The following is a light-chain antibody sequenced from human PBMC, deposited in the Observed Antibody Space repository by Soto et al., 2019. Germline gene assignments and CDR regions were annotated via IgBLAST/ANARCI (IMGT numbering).Light chain of an antibody. J-gene: IGKJ3*01. V-gene: IGKV1-8*01. Sequence: IQMTQSPSSLSASTGDRVTITCRASQGISSYLAWYQQKPGKAPKLLIYAASTLQSGVPSRFSGSGSGTDFTLTISCLQSEDFATYYCQQYYSYPRTFGPGTKVDIK. CDR1: QGISSY. CDR3: QQYYSYPRT. CDR2: AAS.